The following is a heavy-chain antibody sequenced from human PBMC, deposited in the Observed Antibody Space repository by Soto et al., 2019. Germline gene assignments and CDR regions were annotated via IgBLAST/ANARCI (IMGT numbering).Heavy chain of an antibody. CDR3: ARGGQGIAAAGIINWFDP. D-gene: IGHD6-13*01. V-gene: IGHV1-8*01. CDR1: GYTFTSYD. Sequence: ASVKVSCKASGYTFTSYDINWVRQATGQGLEWMGWMNPNSGNTGYAQKFQGRVTMTRNTSISTAYMELSSLRSEDTAVYYCARGGQGIAAAGIINWFDPWGQGTLVTSPQ. J-gene: IGHJ5*02. CDR2: MNPNSGNT.